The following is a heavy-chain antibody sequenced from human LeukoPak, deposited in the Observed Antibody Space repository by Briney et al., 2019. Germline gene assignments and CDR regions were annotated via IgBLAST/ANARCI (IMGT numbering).Heavy chain of an antibody. J-gene: IGHJ3*02. V-gene: IGHV3-9*01. CDR1: GFTFDDYA. CDR3: AKAGYYGDLVSDAFDI. D-gene: IGHD4-17*01. Sequence: GGSLRLSCAASGFTFDDYAMHWVRQAPGKGLEWVSGISWSSGSIGYADSVKGRFTISRDNAKNSLYLQMNSLRAEDTALYYCAKAGYYGDLVSDAFDIWGQGTMVTVSS. CDR2: ISWSSGSI.